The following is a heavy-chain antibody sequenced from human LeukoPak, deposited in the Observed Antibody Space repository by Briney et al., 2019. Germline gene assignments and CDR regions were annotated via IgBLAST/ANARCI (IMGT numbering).Heavy chain of an antibody. CDR1: GDSISSTSYY. CDR2: IYTSGSS. Sequence: SETLSLTCTVSGDSISSTSYYWSWIRQPAGKGLEWIGRIYTSGSSDYNPSLKSRVTISVDTSKNQFSLKLSSVTAADTAVYYCASIVPAAIGVSIPHFDYWGQGTLVTVSS. J-gene: IGHJ4*02. V-gene: IGHV4-61*02. CDR3: ASIVPAAIGVSIPHFDY. D-gene: IGHD2-2*01.